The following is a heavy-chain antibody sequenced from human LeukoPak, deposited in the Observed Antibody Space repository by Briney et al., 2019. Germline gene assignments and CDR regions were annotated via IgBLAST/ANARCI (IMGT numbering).Heavy chain of an antibody. Sequence: SQTLSLTCGISGDSVSSNKGAWNWITQSPARGLEWLGRTYYRSKWYNDYTGSMKGRITISPDTSKNQFSLQLNSVTPEDTAVYYCARDVGTSGWYPFDYWGQGTLVTVSS. CDR3: ARDVGTSGWYPFDY. D-gene: IGHD6-19*01. V-gene: IGHV6-1*01. CDR1: GDSVSSNKGA. CDR2: TYYRSKWYN. J-gene: IGHJ4*02.